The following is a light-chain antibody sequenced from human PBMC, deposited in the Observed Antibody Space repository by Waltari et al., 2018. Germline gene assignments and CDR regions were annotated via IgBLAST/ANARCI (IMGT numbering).Light chain of an antibody. CDR1: ECVSQW. CDR3: QQYNTYPWT. CDR2: KAS. J-gene: IGKJ1*01. Sequence: DIQLTQSPSTLSASVGHRVTISCRASECVSQWLVWHQQRPGKAPRLLIFKASYLEGGVSQRFSGSGSETEFTLTISGLQPDDFATYYCQQYNTYPWTFGQGTKVEIK. V-gene: IGKV1-5*03.